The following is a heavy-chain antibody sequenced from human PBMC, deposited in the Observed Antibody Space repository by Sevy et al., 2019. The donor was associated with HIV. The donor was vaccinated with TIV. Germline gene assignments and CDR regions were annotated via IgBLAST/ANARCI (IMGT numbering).Heavy chain of an antibody. CDR1: GFTFSGYA. Sequence: GGSLRLSCAASGFTFSGYAMHWVRQAPGKGLEWVGLVSYDGNTKYYADSVKGRFTISRDNSENTRYLQMDSLRTEDTAVYFCAREGRYYDYVWGGQGALVTVSS. D-gene: IGHD3-16*01. V-gene: IGHV3-30*04. CDR2: VSYDGNTK. J-gene: IGHJ4*01. CDR3: AREGRYYDYVW.